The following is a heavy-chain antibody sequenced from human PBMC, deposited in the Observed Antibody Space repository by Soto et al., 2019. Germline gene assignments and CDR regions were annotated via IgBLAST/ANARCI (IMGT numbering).Heavy chain of an antibody. CDR1: GFTFSSYG. V-gene: IGHV3-30*18. J-gene: IGHJ6*02. Sequence: HPGGSLRLSCAASGFTFSSYGMHWVRQAPGKGLEWVAVISYDGSNKYYADSVKGRFTISRDNSKNTLYLQMNSLRAEDTAVYYCAKRDSNYATYYYYYGMDVWGQGTTVTVSS. CDR2: ISYDGSNK. D-gene: IGHD4-4*01. CDR3: AKRDSNYATYYYYYGMDV.